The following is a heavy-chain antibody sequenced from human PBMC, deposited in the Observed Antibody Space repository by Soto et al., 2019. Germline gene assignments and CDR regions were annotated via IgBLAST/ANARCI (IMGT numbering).Heavy chain of an antibody. CDR2: IYHSGST. CDR3: ARGVEQQLVLYYYGMDV. CDR1: GGSISSSNW. J-gene: IGHJ6*02. Sequence: SETLSLTCAVSGGSISSSNWWSWVRQPPGKGLEWIGEIYHSGSTNYNPSLKSRVTISVDKSKNQFSLKLSSVTAADTAVYYCARGVEQQLVLYYYGMDVWGQGTTVTVSS. D-gene: IGHD6-13*01. V-gene: IGHV4-4*02.